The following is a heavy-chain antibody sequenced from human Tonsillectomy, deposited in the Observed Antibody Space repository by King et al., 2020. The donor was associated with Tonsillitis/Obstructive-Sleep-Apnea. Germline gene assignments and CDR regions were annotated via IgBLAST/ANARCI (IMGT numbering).Heavy chain of an antibody. J-gene: IGHJ4*02. Sequence: VQLVESGGDLVQPGGSLRLSCAASGFTFSSYAMTWVRQAPGKGLEWVSAISGNGGSTYYADSVKGRFTISRDNSKHTPFLQLNSLRAEDTAVYYCAKDYDFWSGFYIGDSWGQGTLVTVSS. CDR1: GFTFSSYA. CDR3: AKDYDFWSGFYIGDS. CDR2: ISGNGGST. V-gene: IGHV3-23*04. D-gene: IGHD3-3*01.